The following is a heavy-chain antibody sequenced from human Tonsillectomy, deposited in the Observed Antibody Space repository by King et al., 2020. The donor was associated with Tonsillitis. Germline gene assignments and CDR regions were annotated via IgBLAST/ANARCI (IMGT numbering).Heavy chain of an antibody. V-gene: IGHV3-9*01. Sequence: VHLVESGGGLVQPGRSLRLSCAASGFTFDDYAMHWVRQAPGKGLEWVSGISWNSGSIGYADSVKGRFTISRDNAKNSLYLQMNSLRAEDTALYYCAKSRAGTTLDYWGRGTLVTVSS. D-gene: IGHD1-1*01. J-gene: IGHJ4*02. CDR2: ISWNSGSI. CDR1: GFTFDDYA. CDR3: AKSRAGTTLDY.